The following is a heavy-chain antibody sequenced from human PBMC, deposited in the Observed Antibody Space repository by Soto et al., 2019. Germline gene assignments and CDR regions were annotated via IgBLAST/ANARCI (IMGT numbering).Heavy chain of an antibody. D-gene: IGHD3-10*01. CDR2: IYHSGST. Sequence: SETLSLSCAVSGGSISSSNWWSWVRQPPGKGLEWIGEIYHSGSTNYNPSLKSRVTISVDKSKNQFSLKLSSVTAADTAVYYCARDQLWFGDFNTWGMDVWGQGTTVTV. CDR1: GGSISSSNW. J-gene: IGHJ6*02. V-gene: IGHV4-4*02. CDR3: ARDQLWFGDFNTWGMDV.